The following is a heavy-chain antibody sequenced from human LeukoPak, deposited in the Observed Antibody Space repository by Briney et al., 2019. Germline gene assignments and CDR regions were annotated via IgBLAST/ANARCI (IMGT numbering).Heavy chain of an antibody. D-gene: IGHD1-26*01. Sequence: GGSLRLSCAASGFTFSSYWMSWVRQAPGKGLEWVANMKQDGSEKYYVDSVKGRFTISRDNAKNSLYLQMNSLRAEDTAVYYCAREVSGSYYAFDYWGQGTLVTVSS. V-gene: IGHV3-7*01. CDR2: MKQDGSEK. CDR1: GFTFSSYW. CDR3: AREVSGSYYAFDY. J-gene: IGHJ4*02.